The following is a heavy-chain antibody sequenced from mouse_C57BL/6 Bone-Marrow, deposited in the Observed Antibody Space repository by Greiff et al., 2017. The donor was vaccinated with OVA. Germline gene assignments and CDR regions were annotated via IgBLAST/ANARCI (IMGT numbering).Heavy chain of an antibody. Sequence: QVQLQQPGAELVKPGASVKMSCKASGYTFTSYWITWVKQRPGQGLEWIGDIYPGSGSTNYNEKFKSKATLTVDTSSNTAYLQLSSLTSEDTAVYYCARSVITTAVAPNYFDYWGQGTTLTVSS. D-gene: IGHD1-1*01. V-gene: IGHV1-55*01. J-gene: IGHJ2*01. CDR1: GYTFTSYW. CDR2: IYPGSGST. CDR3: ARSVITTAVAPNYFDY.